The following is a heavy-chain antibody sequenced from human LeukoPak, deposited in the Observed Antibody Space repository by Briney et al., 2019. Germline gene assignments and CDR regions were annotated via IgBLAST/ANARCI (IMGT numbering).Heavy chain of an antibody. CDR3: GRGGTWGDYCFAY. Sequence: ASVTVSCKASGFTFTDYFIHWVRQAPGQGPEWMGWINLNGRATNYAQKFQGRLTMTRDTSINTAYMELTSLTSDDTAVYYCGRGGTWGDYCFAYWGQGTLVTVSS. V-gene: IGHV1-2*02. CDR2: INLNGRAT. CDR1: GFTFTDYF. D-gene: IGHD4-17*01. J-gene: IGHJ4*02.